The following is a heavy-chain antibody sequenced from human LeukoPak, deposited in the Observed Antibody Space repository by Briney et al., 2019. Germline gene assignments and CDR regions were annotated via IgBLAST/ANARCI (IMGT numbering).Heavy chain of an antibody. V-gene: IGHV3-30*18. D-gene: IGHD2-21*02. CDR2: ISYDGSNK. J-gene: IGHJ2*01. CDR1: GCTFSSYG. Sequence: PGGSLRLSCAASGCTFSSYGMHWVRQAPGKGLEWVAVISYDGSNKYYADSVKGRFTISRDNSKNTLYLQMNSLRAEDTAVYYCAKDCGGDCYPRDWYFDLWGRGTLVTVSS. CDR3: AKDCGGDCYPRDWYFDL.